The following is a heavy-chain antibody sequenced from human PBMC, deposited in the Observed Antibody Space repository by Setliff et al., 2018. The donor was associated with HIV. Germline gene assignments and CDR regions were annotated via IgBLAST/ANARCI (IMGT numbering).Heavy chain of an antibody. CDR3: ARWNFMTTVTFDY. CDR2: IYYSGST. Sequence: SETLSLTCTVSGGSISSSSYYWGWIRQPPGKGLEWIGSIYYSGSTYYNPSLKSRVTISVDTSKNQFSLKLSSVTAADTAVYYCARWNFMTTVTFDYWGQGTLVTVSS. D-gene: IGHD4-4*01. CDR1: GGSISSSSYY. V-gene: IGHV4-39*07. J-gene: IGHJ4*02.